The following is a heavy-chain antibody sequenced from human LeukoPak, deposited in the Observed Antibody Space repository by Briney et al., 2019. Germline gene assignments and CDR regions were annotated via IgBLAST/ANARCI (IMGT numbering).Heavy chain of an antibody. J-gene: IGHJ4*02. D-gene: IGHD2/OR15-2a*01. CDR1: GFTFSGYW. Sequence: GGSLRLSCAASGFTFSGYWMHWVRQAPGKGLVWLSRINSDGSSTTYADSVKGRFTISRDNAKNTLYLQMNSLRAEDTAMYYCARAIGLDFDFWGQGTLVTVSS. V-gene: IGHV3-74*01. CDR2: INSDGSST. CDR3: ARAIGLDFDF.